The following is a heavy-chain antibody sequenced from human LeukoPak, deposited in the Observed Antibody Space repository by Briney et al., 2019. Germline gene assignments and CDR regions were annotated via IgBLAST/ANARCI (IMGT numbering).Heavy chain of an antibody. CDR1: GYTFTSYD. D-gene: IGHD6-19*01. V-gene: IGHV1-8*01. Sequence: ASVKVSCKASGYTFTSYDINWVRQATGQGLEWMGWMNPNSGNTGYAQRFQGRLTMTRNTSISTAYMELSSLRSEDTAVYYCARGSSGWPYQDAFDIWGQGTMVIVSS. CDR3: ARGSSGWPYQDAFDI. CDR2: MNPNSGNT. J-gene: IGHJ3*02.